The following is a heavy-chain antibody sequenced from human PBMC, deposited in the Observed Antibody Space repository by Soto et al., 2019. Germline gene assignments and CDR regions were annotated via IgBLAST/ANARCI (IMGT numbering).Heavy chain of an antibody. V-gene: IGHV3-30-3*01. CDR1: GFTFSSYA. J-gene: IGHJ6*02. CDR3: ARDSTNNYYDFWSGYYRAQDYYYGMDV. D-gene: IGHD3-3*01. Sequence: GGSLRLSCAASGFTFSSYAMHWVRQAPGKGLEWVAVISYDGSNKYYADSVKGRFTISRDNSKNTLYLQMNSLRAEDTAVYYCARDSTNNYYDFWSGYYRAQDYYYGMDVWGQGTTVTVSS. CDR2: ISYDGSNK.